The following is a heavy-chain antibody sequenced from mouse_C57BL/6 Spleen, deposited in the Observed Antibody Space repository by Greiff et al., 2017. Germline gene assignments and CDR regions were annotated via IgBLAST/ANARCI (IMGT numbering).Heavy chain of an antibody. Sequence: VQLKESGPELVKPGASVKMSCKASGYTFTDYYMHWVKQSHGKSLEWIGYIYPNNGGNGYNQKFKGKATLTVDKSSSTAYMELRFLTSEDSAVYDCARSRETVEWYFDVWGTGTTVTVSS. CDR3: ARSRETVEWYFDV. J-gene: IGHJ1*03. D-gene: IGHD1-1*01. CDR2: IYPNNGGN. CDR1: GYTFTDYY. V-gene: IGHV1-34*01.